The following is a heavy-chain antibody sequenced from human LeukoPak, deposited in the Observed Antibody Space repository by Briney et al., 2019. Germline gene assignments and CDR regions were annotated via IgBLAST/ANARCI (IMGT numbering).Heavy chain of an antibody. D-gene: IGHD3-3*02. CDR1: GFIVSNTY. CDR3: ASLARDY. J-gene: IGHJ4*02. V-gene: IGHV3-53*01. CDR2: IHNDGST. Sequence: PGGSLRLSCAASGFIVSNTYMTWVRQAPGKGLEWVSVIHNDGSTYYADSVKGRFTISRDNSKNMLFLRMNSLRVEDTAVYFCASLARDYGGQETLVGVP.